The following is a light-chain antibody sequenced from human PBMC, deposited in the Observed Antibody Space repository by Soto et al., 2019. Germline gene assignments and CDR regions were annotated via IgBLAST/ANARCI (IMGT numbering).Light chain of an antibody. Sequence: QSVLTQPASVSGSPGQSITISCTGTSSDVGSYNLVSWYQQHPGKAPKLMIYEVSKRPSGVSNRFSGSKSGNTASLTISGLQAEDEADYYRCSYAGSSTPSYVFGTGTKVTVL. CDR3: CSYAGSSTPSYV. CDR1: SSDVGSYNL. J-gene: IGLJ1*01. V-gene: IGLV2-23*02. CDR2: EVS.